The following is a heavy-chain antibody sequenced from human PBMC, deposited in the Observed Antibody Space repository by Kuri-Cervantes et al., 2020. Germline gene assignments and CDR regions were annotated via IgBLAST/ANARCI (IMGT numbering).Heavy chain of an antibody. J-gene: IGHJ3*02. CDR3: ARAFYDILTEDQWGGGAFDI. D-gene: IGHD3-9*01. CDR2: ISYDGSNK. V-gene: IGHV3-30-3*01. Sequence: GESLKISCAASGFTFSSYAMHWVRQAPGKGLEWVAVISYDGSNKYYADSVKGRFTISRDNSKNTLYLQMNSLRAEDTAVYYCARAFYDILTEDQWGGGAFDIWGQGTMVTVSS. CDR1: GFTFSSYA.